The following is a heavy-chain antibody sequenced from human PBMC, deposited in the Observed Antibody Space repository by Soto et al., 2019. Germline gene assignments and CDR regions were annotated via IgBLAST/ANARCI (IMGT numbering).Heavy chain of an antibody. CDR3: ARGNGFNLY. CDR2: ISYNGNT. V-gene: IGHV4-59*11. CDR1: GGSFSNHY. J-gene: IGHJ4*02. Sequence: SETLSLTCTVSGGSFSNHYWSWIRQPPGKGLEWIGYISYNGNTNYNPSLKSRVTILVDTSKSQFSLKLSSVTAADTAVYYCARGNGFNLYWGQGALVTVSS. D-gene: IGHD2-8*01.